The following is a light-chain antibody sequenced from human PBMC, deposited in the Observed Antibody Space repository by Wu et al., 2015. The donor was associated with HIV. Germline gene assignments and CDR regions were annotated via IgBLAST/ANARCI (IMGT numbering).Light chain of an antibody. V-gene: IGKV1-5*03. J-gene: IGKJ1*01. CDR2: KAS. Sequence: DIQMTQSPSTLSASVGDRVTITCRASQSISSWLAWYQQKPGKAPKLLIYKASSLESGVPSRFSGSGSGTEFTLTISSLQPDDFATYYCQQYNSYCAFGQGTKGG. CDR1: QSISSW. CDR3: QQYNSYCA.